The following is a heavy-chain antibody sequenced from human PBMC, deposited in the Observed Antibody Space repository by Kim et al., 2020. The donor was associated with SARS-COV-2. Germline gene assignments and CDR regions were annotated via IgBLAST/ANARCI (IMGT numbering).Heavy chain of an antibody. CDR1: GGSISSYY. Sequence: SETLSLTCTVSGGSISSYYWSWIRQPPGKGLEWIGYIYYSGSTNYNPSLKSRVTISVDTSKNQFSLKLSSVTAADTAVYYCARDSGGAAMFSAFDIWGQGTMVTVSS. V-gene: IGHV4-59*01. J-gene: IGHJ3*02. CDR3: ARDSGGAAMFSAFDI. D-gene: IGHD5-18*01. CDR2: IYYSGST.